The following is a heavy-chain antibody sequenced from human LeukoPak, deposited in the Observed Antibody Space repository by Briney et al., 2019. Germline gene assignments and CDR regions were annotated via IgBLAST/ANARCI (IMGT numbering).Heavy chain of an antibody. Sequence: GESLKISCKDSEYSFTNYWIGWVRQMPGKGLEWMGIIRPDDSDTRYSPSFQGQVTISADKSTSTAYLQWSSLKASDTAMYYCTRARHGNYYWDHWGQGTLVTVSS. D-gene: IGHD1-7*01. V-gene: IGHV5-51*01. CDR2: IRPDDSDT. CDR3: TRARHGNYYWDH. J-gene: IGHJ4*02. CDR1: EYSFTNYW.